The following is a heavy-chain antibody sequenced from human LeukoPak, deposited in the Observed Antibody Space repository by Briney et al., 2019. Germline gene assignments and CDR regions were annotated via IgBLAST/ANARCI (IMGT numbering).Heavy chain of an antibody. CDR3: ARDRFGDYNPIFDS. D-gene: IGHD4-17*01. CDR2: INSDGGTT. Sequence: PGGSLRLSCGASGFTFGTYWMHWVRQAPGKGLVWVSGINSDGGTTTYADSVKGRFTISRDNAKNSLYLQMNSLRAEDTAVYYCARDRFGDYNPIFDSWGQGTLVTVSS. V-gene: IGHV3-74*01. J-gene: IGHJ4*02. CDR1: GFTFGTYW.